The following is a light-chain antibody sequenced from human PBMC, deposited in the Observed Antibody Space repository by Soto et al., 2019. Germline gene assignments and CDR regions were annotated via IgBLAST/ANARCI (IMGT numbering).Light chain of an antibody. CDR1: QSLLHSNGYNY. J-gene: IGKJ2*02. CDR2: LGS. Sequence: DIVMTQSPLSLPVIPGEPASISCRSSQSLLHSNGYNYLDWYLQKPGQSPQLLIYLGSNRASGVPDRFSGSGSGTDFTLKISRVEAADVGVYYCMQALQTPRTFGQGTKLEIK. CDR3: MQALQTPRT. V-gene: IGKV2-28*01.